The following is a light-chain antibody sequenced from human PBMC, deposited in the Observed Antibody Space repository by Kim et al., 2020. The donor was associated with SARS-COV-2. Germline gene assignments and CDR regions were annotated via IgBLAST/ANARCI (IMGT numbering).Light chain of an antibody. CDR3: AAWDDSLSGHWV. V-gene: IGLV1-47*01. CDR2: RND. Sequence: QSVVTQPSSVSGTPGQRVAISCSGSSPNVGSNYVFWYQQVPGTAPKLLIYRNDQRPSGVPDRFSASKSGTSASLAISGLRPEDEATYYCAAWDDSLSGHWVFGGGTQLTVL. CDR1: SPNVGSNY. J-gene: IGLJ3*02.